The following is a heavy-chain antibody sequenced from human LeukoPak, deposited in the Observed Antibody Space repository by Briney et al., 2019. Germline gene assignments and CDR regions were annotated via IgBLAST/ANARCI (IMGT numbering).Heavy chain of an antibody. CDR2: ISAYNGNT. D-gene: IGHD3-9*01. V-gene: IGHV1-18*01. CDR1: GYTFTSYG. Sequence: ASVKVSCKASGYTFTSYGISWVRQAPGQGLEWMGWISAYNGNTNYAQKLQGRVTMTTDTSTSTAYMELRSLRSDDTAVYYCARVVNVLRYFDWLLTPFGYWGQGTLVTVSS. CDR3: ARVVNVLRYFDWLLTPFGY. J-gene: IGHJ4*02.